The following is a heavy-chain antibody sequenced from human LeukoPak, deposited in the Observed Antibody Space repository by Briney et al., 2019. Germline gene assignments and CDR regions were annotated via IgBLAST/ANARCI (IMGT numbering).Heavy chain of an antibody. D-gene: IGHD2-2*01. CDR2: IIPIFGTA. V-gene: IGHV1-69*13. Sequence: SVKVSCKASGGTFSSYAISWVRQAPGQGLEWMGGIIPIFGTANYAQKFQGRVTITADESTSTAYMELSSLRSEDTAVYYCARLQYQRGYYYYGMDVWGQGTTVTVSS. CDR1: GGTFSSYA. J-gene: IGHJ6*02. CDR3: ARLQYQRGYYYYGMDV.